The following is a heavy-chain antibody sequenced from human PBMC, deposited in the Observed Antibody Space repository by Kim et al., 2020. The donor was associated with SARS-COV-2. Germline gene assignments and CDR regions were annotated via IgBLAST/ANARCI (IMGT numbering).Heavy chain of an antibody. Sequence: GGSLRLSCAASGFTFSSYSMNWVRQAPGNGLEWVSSISSSSSYIYYADSVKGRFTISRDNAKNSLYLQMNSLRAEDTAVYYCARDYGDILTGSYYFDYWGQGTLVTVSS. D-gene: IGHD3-9*01. J-gene: IGHJ4*02. V-gene: IGHV3-21*01. CDR3: ARDYGDILTGSYYFDY. CDR1: GFTFSSYS. CDR2: ISSSSSYI.